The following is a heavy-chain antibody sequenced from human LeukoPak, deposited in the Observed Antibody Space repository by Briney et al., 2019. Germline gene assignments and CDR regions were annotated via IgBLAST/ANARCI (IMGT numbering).Heavy chain of an antibody. CDR1: SGSISSYY. J-gene: IGHJ4*02. Sequence: SETLSLTCTVSSGSISSYYWSWIRQPPGKGLEWIGYIFYSGSTNYNPSLKSRVTISVDTSKNQFSLKMSSVTAADTAVYYCARRVMNYDSSGYYFDYWGQGTLVTVSS. CDR2: IFYSGST. V-gene: IGHV4-59*08. D-gene: IGHD3-22*01. CDR3: ARRVMNYDSSGYYFDY.